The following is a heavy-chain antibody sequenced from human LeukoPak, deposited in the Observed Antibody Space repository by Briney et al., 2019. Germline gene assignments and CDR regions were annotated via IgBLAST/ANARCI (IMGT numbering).Heavy chain of an antibody. CDR1: GLSISSYY. CDR3: ARDPGYCSSTSCWDYYYGMDV. V-gene: IGHV4-59*01. D-gene: IGHD2-2*01. Sequence: SETLSLTCTVSGLSISSYYWSWIRQPPGKGLDWIGYIYYSGSTNYNPSLKSRVTISVDTSKNQFSLKLSSVTAADTAVYYCARDPGYCSSTSCWDYYYGMDVWGQGTTVTVSS. CDR2: IYYSGST. J-gene: IGHJ6*02.